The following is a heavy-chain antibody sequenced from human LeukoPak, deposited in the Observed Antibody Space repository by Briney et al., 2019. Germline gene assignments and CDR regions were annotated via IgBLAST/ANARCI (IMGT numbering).Heavy chain of an antibody. CDR3: ATDRATQYFDY. Sequence: GGSLGLSCAASGITFRNYGMHWVRQAPGKGLEWVAVIWYDGSNKDYADSVKGRFTVSRDNSRNTLFLQMSSLRVEDTAVYYCATDRATQYFDYWGQGTLVSVPS. CDR1: GITFRNYG. J-gene: IGHJ4*02. CDR2: IWYDGSNK. D-gene: IGHD2-15*01. V-gene: IGHV3-33*01.